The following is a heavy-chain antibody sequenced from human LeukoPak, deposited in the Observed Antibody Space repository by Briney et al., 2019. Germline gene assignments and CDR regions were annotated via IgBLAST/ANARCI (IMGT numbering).Heavy chain of an antibody. D-gene: IGHD3-22*01. Sequence: PSETLSLTCTVSGGPISSYYWTWIRQPPGKGLAWIGYIYTIGSTHYNPSHKCRVHITVDTSKHQFSLKLSSVPAADTAVYYCARHYSSGYYYYYMDVWGKGTTVTVSS. CDR3: ARHYSSGYYYYYMDV. CDR1: GGPISSYY. J-gene: IGHJ6*03. CDR2: IYTIGST. V-gene: IGHV4-4*09.